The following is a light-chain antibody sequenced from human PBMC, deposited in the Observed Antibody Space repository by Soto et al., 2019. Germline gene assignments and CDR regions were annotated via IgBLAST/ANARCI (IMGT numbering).Light chain of an antibody. CDR2: YDD. J-gene: IGLJ7*01. CDR3: EAWDDSLNAAV. Sequence: QSALTQPPSVSEAPRQRVTISCSGSTSNIVNNAVSWYQQVPGKAPKLLMYYDDVLASGVSDRFSGSKSGTSASLAISGLQSEDEADYYCEAWDDSLNAAVFGGGTQLTVL. V-gene: IGLV1-36*01. CDR1: TSNIVNNA.